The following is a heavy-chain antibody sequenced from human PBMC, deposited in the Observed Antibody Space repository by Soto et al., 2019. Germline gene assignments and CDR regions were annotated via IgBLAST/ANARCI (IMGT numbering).Heavy chain of an antibody. CDR3: AKDNTAVDY. Sequence: GCSLRLSCAASGFTLSSYAMHLVRQAPGKGLEWVAFISYDGSDKYYADSVRGRFTISRDNFENTLYLQMNSLTTEDTAVYYCAKDNTAVDYWGQGTLVTVSS. J-gene: IGHJ4*02. CDR2: ISYDGSDK. V-gene: IGHV3-30*18. CDR1: GFTLSSYA.